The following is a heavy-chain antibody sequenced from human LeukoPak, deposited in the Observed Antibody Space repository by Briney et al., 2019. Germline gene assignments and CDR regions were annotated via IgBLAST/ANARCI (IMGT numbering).Heavy chain of an antibody. V-gene: IGHV3-66*02. D-gene: IGHD3-22*01. CDR1: GFTVNSNY. Sequence: PGGSLRLSCAASGFTVNSNYMSWVRQAPGKGLEWVSVIYSGGSTYYADSVKGRFTISRDNSKNTLYLQMNSLRAEDTAVYYCARDRRDSSGYQGYYMDVWGKGTTVTVSS. CDR2: IYSGGST. CDR3: ARDRRDSSGYQGYYMDV. J-gene: IGHJ6*03.